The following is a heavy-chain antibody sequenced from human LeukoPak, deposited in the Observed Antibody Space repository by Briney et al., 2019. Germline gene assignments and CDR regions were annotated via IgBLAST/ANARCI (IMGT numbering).Heavy chain of an antibody. CDR1: GDSISSPSYY. CDR2: IYYSGST. Sequence: SETLSLTCTVSGDSISSPSYYWSWIRQHPGKGLEWIGYIYYSGSTYYNPSLKSRVTISVDTSKNQFSLKLSSVTAADTAVYYCARGIGGNWFDPWGQGTLVTVSS. J-gene: IGHJ5*02. V-gene: IGHV4-31*03. D-gene: IGHD4-23*01. CDR3: ARGIGGNWFDP.